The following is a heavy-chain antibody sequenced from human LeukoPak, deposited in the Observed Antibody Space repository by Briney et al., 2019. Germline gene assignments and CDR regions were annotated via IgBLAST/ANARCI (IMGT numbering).Heavy chain of an antibody. D-gene: IGHD6-13*01. CDR3: ARVGSSSWPSYYYYYYMDV. Sequence: SETLSLTCTVSGGSISSGSYYWGWIRQPPGKGLEWIGYIYYSGSTNYNPSLKSRVTISVDTSKNQFSLKLSSVTAADTAVYYCARVGSSSWPSYYYYYYMDVWGKGTTVTISS. J-gene: IGHJ6*03. CDR1: GGSISSGSYY. V-gene: IGHV4-61*01. CDR2: IYYSGST.